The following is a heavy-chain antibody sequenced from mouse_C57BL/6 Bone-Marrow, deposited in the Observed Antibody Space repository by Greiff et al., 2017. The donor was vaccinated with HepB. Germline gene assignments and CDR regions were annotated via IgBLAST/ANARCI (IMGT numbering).Heavy chain of an antibody. V-gene: IGHV1-64*01. CDR3: ARGDYGNYGAYAMDY. CDR2: IHPNSGST. CDR1: GYTFTSYW. D-gene: IGHD2-1*01. Sequence: QVQLQQPGAELVKPGASVKLSCKASGYTFTSYWMHWVKQRPGQGLEWIGMIHPNSGSTNYNEKFKSKATLTVDKSSSTAYMQLSSLTSEDSAVDYCARGDYGNYGAYAMDYWGQGTSVTVSS. J-gene: IGHJ4*01.